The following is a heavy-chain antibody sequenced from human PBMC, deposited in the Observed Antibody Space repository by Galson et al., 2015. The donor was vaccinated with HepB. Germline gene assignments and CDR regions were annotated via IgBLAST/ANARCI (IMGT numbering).Heavy chain of an antibody. D-gene: IGHD4-11*01. CDR1: GYSFTSYW. J-gene: IGHJ1*01. CDR2: IYPGDSDT. Sequence: QSGAEVTKPGESLKISCKGSGYSFTSYWIGWVRQMPGKGLEWMGIIYPGDSDTRYSPSFQGQVTISADKSISTAYLQWSSLKASDTAMYYCATAKNDYSNYIAEYFQHWGQGTLVTVSS. V-gene: IGHV5-51*03. CDR3: ATAKNDYSNYIAEYFQH.